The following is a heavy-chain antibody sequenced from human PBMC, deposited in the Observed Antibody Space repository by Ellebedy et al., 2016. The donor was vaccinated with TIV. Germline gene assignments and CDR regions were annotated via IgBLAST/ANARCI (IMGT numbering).Heavy chain of an antibody. CDR1: GFTFSSSW. CDR3: AREGEWLLDY. J-gene: IGHJ4*02. CDR2: INQDGSKK. D-gene: IGHD3-3*01. Sequence: GESLKISXAASGFTFSSSWMSCLRQAPGKGLEWVANINQDGSKKDYVESVKGRFIISRDNAKNSLYLQMNSLRAEDTAVYYCAREGEWLLDYWGQGTLVTVSS. V-gene: IGHV3-7*01.